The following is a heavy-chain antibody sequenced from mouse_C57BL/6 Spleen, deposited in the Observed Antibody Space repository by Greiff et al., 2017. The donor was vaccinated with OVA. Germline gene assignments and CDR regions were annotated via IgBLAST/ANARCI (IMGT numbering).Heavy chain of an antibody. J-gene: IGHJ2*01. CDR3: TRVYDCYSYYFDY. D-gene: IGHD2-3*01. CDR2: INPSSGYN. Sequence: VQLQQSGAELAKPGASVKLSCKASGYTFTSYWMHWVKQRPGQGLEWIGYINPSSGYNKYNQKFKDKATLTADKSSITAYMQLSSLTYEDSAVYYCTRVYDCYSYYFDYWGQGTTLTVSS. CDR1: GYTFTSYW. V-gene: IGHV1-7*01.